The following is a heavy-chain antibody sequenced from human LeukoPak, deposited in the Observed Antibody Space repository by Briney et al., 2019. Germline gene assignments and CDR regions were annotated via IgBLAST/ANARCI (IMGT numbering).Heavy chain of an antibody. Sequence: PGGSLRLSCAASGFSFSSYVMSWVRQAPGKGLEWVSAISDSGTNTYYADSVKGRFTISRDDSKNTLFLHINSLRVDDTAVYYCAKNAGRYSSGLYVDYWGQGTLVTVSS. CDR1: GFSFSSYV. J-gene: IGHJ4*02. D-gene: IGHD6-19*01. CDR3: AKNAGRYSSGLYVDY. V-gene: IGHV3-23*01. CDR2: ISDSGTNT.